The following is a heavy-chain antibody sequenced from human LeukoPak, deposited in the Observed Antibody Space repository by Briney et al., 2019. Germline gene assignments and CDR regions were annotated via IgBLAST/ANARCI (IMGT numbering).Heavy chain of an antibody. V-gene: IGHV4-59*01. CDR3: ARVEAALTGGYNWFDP. Sequence: SETLSRTCTVSGGSISSYYWSWIRQPPGKGLEWIGYIYYSGSTNYNPSLKSRVTISVDTSKNQFSLKLSSVTAADTAVYYCARVEAALTGGYNWFDPWGQGTLVTVSS. CDR1: GGSISSYY. D-gene: IGHD6-13*01. J-gene: IGHJ5*02. CDR2: IYYSGST.